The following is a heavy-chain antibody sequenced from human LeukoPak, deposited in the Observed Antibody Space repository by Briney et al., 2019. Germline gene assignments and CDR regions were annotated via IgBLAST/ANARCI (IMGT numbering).Heavy chain of an antibody. V-gene: IGHV3-23*01. CDR1: GLTFSSYA. Sequence: GGSLRLSCAASGLTFSSYAMSWVRQAPGKGLECVSGISGSGGSTYYADSVKGRFTISRDNSKTTLYLQMNSLRAEDTAVYYCANRPVVGDYYFDYWGQGTLVTVSS. D-gene: IGHD6-19*01. CDR3: ANRPVVGDYYFDY. CDR2: ISGSGGST. J-gene: IGHJ4*02.